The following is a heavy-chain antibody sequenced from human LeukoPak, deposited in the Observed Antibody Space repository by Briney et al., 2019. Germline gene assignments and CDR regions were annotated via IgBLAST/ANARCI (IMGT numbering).Heavy chain of an antibody. Sequence: SETLSLTCTVSGGSIKSGGYYWSWIRQHPGKGLEWIGYIYYTGSVYYNPSLKRRLTISVDTSVNQFSLNLNYVTAADTAVYFCARGEGNYYDSDINGYYTGGFDTWGQGSMVTVSS. CDR3: ARGEGNYYDSDINGYYTGGFDT. CDR2: IYYTGSV. CDR1: GGSIKSGGYY. V-gene: IGHV4-31*03. D-gene: IGHD3-22*01. J-gene: IGHJ3*02.